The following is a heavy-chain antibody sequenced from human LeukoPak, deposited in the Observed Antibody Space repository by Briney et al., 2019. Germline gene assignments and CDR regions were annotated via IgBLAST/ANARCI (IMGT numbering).Heavy chain of an antibody. Sequence: PSQTLSLTCTVSGGSISSGSYYWSWLRQPAGKGLEWIGRIYTSGSTNYNPSLKGRVTISVDTSKNQFSLKLSSVTAADTAVYYCARLGPIAAAGYLYYFDYWGQGTLVTVSS. CDR3: ARLGPIAAAGYLYYFDY. CDR2: IYTSGST. D-gene: IGHD6-13*01. J-gene: IGHJ4*02. V-gene: IGHV4-61*02. CDR1: GGSISSGSYY.